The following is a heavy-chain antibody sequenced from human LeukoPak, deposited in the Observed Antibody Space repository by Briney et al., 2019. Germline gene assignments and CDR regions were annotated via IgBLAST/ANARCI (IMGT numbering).Heavy chain of an antibody. V-gene: IGHV3-23*01. D-gene: IGHD3-16*01. CDR2: ISASGHYT. J-gene: IGHJ6*03. CDR3: AKDGSWGDYYFYFYIDV. CDR1: GFTFGNSA. Sequence: PGGSLRLSREVSGFTFGNSAMSWVRQAPGKGLEWISGISASGHYTYTADSLKGRFTISRDNSKNTLYLQMNSLRAEDTALYYCAKDGSWGDYYFYFYIDVWGKGTTVTVSS.